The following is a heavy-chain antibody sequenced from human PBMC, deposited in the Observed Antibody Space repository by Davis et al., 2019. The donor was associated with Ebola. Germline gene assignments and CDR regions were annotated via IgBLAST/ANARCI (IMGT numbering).Heavy chain of an antibody. V-gene: IGHV3-7*03. Sequence: PGGSLRLSCAASGLTFNTYWMSWVRQAPGKGLEWVANIYQAGSEKYYVDSVKGRFTISRDNAKSSVYLQMNSLRAEDTAVYYCARGVAVAGFYFDYWGQGTLVTVSS. CDR3: ARGVAVAGFYFDY. CDR1: GLTFNTYW. CDR2: IYQAGSEK. J-gene: IGHJ4*02. D-gene: IGHD6-19*01.